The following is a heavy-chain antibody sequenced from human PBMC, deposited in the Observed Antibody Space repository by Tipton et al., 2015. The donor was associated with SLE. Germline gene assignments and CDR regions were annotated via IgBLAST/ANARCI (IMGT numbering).Heavy chain of an antibody. J-gene: IGHJ2*01. CDR1: DDSIRGYY. CDR3: ARRGFNGHFRDWYFDL. V-gene: IGHV4-59*01. CDR2: IFNGVDT. D-gene: IGHD4-17*01. Sequence: LRLSCSVSDDSIRGYYWNWIRQPPGKGLEWIGYIFNGVDTDYNPSLKSRVTISGDTSKNQLTLKLTSVTAADTAVYYCARRGFNGHFRDWYFDLWGRGTLVTVSS.